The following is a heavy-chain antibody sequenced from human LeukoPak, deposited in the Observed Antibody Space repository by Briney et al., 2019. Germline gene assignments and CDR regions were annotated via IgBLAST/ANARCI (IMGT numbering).Heavy chain of an antibody. CDR3: AKDFGNYDFWSGYSIY. V-gene: IGHV3-30*02. CDR1: GFTFSSYG. J-gene: IGHJ4*02. CDR2: IRYDGSNK. Sequence: GGSVRLSCAASGFTFSSYGMHWVRQAPGKGLEWVAFIRYDGSNKYYADSVKGRVTISRDNSKNTLYLQMNSLRAEDTAVYYCAKDFGNYDFWSGYSIYWGQGTLVTVSS. D-gene: IGHD3-3*01.